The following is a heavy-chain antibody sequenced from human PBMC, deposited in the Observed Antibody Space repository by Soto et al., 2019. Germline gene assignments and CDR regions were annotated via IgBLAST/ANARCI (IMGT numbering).Heavy chain of an antibody. J-gene: IGHJ5*02. V-gene: IGHV3-7*01. Sequence: EETLVQSGGGLVRPGGSLRLSCVGSGITFSNYWMNWVRQTPGKGLEWVANIKPDGSAKAYVDSVKGRFTVSRDNAKNSLYLQMNSLRAEDTAVYFCAAWDISNPWGQGTLVTGSS. CDR3: AAWDISNP. CDR2: IKPDGSAK. CDR1: GITFSNYW. D-gene: IGHD2-15*01.